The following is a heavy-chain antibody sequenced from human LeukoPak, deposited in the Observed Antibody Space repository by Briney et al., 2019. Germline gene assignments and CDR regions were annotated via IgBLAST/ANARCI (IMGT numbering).Heavy chain of an antibody. CDR2: IYYSGST. J-gene: IGHJ4*02. V-gene: IGHV4-39*01. D-gene: IGHD1-26*01. CDR3: ARHSIVGATRRFDY. CDR1: GGSISSSSYY. Sequence: NPSETLSLTCTVSGGSISSSSYYWGWIRQPPGKGLEWIGSIYYSGSTYYNPSLKSRVTISVDTSKNQFSLKLSSVTAADTAVYYCARHSIVGATRRFDYWGQGTLVTVSS.